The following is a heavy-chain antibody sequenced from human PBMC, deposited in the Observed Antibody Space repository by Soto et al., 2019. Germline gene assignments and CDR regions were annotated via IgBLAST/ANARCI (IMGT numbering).Heavy chain of an antibody. V-gene: IGHV4-4*07. CDR1: GASIAGSSY. CDR2: FPLSGTT. D-gene: IGHD2-8*02. J-gene: IGHJ4*02. Sequence: QVQLQESGPGLMKPSETLSLTCSVSGASIAGSSYWSWIRQPAGKGLEWIGRFPLSGTTNYSPSLGSRVTTSADVSKNQFSLRLTSVTAADTALYYCARGMTPPGAPAWYYFDSWGQGTLVTVSS. CDR3: ARGMTPPGAPAWYYFDS.